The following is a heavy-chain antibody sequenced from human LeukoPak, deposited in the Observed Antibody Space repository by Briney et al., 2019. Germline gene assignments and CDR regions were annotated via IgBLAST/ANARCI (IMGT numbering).Heavy chain of an antibody. CDR2: ISAYNGNT. CDR1: GHTFTSYG. Sequence: ASVKVSCKASGHTFTSYGISWVRQAPGQGLEWMGWISAYNGNTNYAQKLQGRVTMTTDTPTSTAYMELRSLRSDDTAVYYCARLNYYDSSGYWFDPWGQGTLVTVSS. CDR3: ARLNYYDSSGYWFDP. D-gene: IGHD3-22*01. V-gene: IGHV1-18*01. J-gene: IGHJ5*02.